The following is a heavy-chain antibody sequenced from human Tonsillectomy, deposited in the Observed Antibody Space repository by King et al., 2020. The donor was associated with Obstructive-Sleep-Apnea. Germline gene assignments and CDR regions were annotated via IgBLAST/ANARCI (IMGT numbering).Heavy chain of an antibody. V-gene: IGHV1-24*01. J-gene: IGHJ6*02. Sequence: VQLVESGAEVKKPGASVKVSCKVSGYTLTELSMHWVRQAPGKGLEWMGGFDPEDDETIYAQKFQGRLTMTEDTSTDTAYIELSSLRSDDTAVYYCALVGYGSGRGDYYGLDVWGQGTTVTVSS. CDR1: GYTLTELS. CDR2: FDPEDDET. D-gene: IGHD3-10*01. CDR3: ALVGYGSGRGDYYGLDV.